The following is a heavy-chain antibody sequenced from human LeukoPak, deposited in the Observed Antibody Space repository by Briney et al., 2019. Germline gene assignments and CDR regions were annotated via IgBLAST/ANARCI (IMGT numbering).Heavy chain of an antibody. D-gene: IGHD2-15*01. Sequence: GASVKVSCKASGYTFTSYGISWVRQAPGQGLEWMGWISAYNGNTNYAQKLQGRVTMTTDTSTSTAYMELRSLRSDDTAVYYCARTDCSGGSCYSAYYYYYYMDVWGKGTTVTISS. V-gene: IGHV1-18*01. CDR1: GYTFTSYG. CDR2: ISAYNGNT. J-gene: IGHJ6*03. CDR3: ARTDCSGGSCYSAYYYYYYMDV.